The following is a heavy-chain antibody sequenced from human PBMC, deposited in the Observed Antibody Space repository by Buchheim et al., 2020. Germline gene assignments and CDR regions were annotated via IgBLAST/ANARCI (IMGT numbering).Heavy chain of an antibody. V-gene: IGHV3-33*08. CDR1: GFTFSSYG. CDR3: ARGWVTYYYDSSGYYYGGY. D-gene: IGHD3-22*01. J-gene: IGHJ4*02. CDR2: IWYDGSNK. Sequence: QVQLVESGGGVVQPGRSLRLSCAASGFTFSSYGMHWVRQAPGKGLEWVAVIWYDGSNKYYADSVKGRFTISRDNSKNTLYQQMNSLRAEDTAVYYCARGWVTYYYDSSGYYYGGYWGQGTL.